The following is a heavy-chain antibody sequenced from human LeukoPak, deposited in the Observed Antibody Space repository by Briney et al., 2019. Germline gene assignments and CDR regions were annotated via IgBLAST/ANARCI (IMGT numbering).Heavy chain of an antibody. V-gene: IGHV3-23*01. D-gene: IGHD6-19*01. J-gene: IGHJ4*02. Sequence: PGGSLRLSCTASGFTFSSYAMSWVRQAPGKGLEWVSAISASGGSTFYADSVKGRFTISRDNSKNTLYLQMNSLRAEGTAVYYCAKTSEAVAALYFDYWGQGTLVTVSS. CDR1: GFTFSSYA. CDR3: AKTSEAVAALYFDY. CDR2: ISASGGST.